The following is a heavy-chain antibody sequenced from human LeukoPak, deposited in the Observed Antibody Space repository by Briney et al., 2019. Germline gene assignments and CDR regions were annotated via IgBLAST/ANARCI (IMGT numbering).Heavy chain of an antibody. D-gene: IGHD1-14*01. V-gene: IGHV1-18*04. CDR1: GYTFTGYY. CDR3: ARRTGGFDY. CDR2: ISAYNGNT. J-gene: IGHJ4*02. Sequence: GASVKVPCKASGYTFTGYYMHWVRQAPGQGLEWMGWISAYNGNTNYAQKLQGRVTMTTDTSTSTAYMELRSLRSDDTAVYYCARRTGGFDYWGQGTLVTVSS.